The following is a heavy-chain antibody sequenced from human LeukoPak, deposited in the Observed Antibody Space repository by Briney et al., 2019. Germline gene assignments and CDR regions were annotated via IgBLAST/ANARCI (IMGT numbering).Heavy chain of an antibody. CDR1: GFTFSSYW. Sequence: GGSLRLSCAASGFTFSSYWMHWVRQAPGKGLEWVSAISNNGGYTYYADSVQGRFTISRDNSKNTLYLQMNSLRAEDTAVYYCARHDWFDPWGRGTLVTVSS. V-gene: IGHV3-23*01. CDR2: ISNNGGYT. CDR3: ARHDWFDP. J-gene: IGHJ5*02.